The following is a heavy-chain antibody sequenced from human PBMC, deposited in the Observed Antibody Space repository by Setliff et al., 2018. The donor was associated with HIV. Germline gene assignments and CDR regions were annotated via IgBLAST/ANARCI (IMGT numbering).Heavy chain of an antibody. J-gene: IGHJ4*02. CDR2: VYTSGST. V-gene: IGHV4-4*07. CDR1: GGSYY. CDR3: AICGGDCYSLDY. Sequence: PSETLSLTCTVSGGSYYWTWIRQPAGKGLEWVGHVYTSGSTNYNPSLKNRVTISVDTSKNTFSLKLSSVAAADTAVYYCAICGGDCYSLDYWGQGTLVTVSS. D-gene: IGHD2-21*02.